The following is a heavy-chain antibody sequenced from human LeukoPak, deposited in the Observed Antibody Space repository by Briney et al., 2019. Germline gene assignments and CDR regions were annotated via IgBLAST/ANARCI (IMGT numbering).Heavy chain of an antibody. J-gene: IGHJ6*03. CDR1: GGSISSYY. D-gene: IGHD6-13*01. CDR3: ARGIAGTGYYCYYYMDV. V-gene: IGHV4-59*01. CDR2: IYYSGST. Sequence: SETLSLTCTVSGGSISSYYWSWIRQPPGKGLEWIGYIYYSGSTNYNPSLKSRVTISVDTSKNQFSLKLSSVTAADTAVYYCARGIAGTGYYCYYYMDVWGKGTTVTVSS.